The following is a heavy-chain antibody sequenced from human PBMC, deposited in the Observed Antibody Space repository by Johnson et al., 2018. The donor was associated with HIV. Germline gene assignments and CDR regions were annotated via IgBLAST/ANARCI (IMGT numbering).Heavy chain of an antibody. CDR2: INWNGGAT. J-gene: IGHJ3*02. Sequence: VQLVESGGRVVRPGGSLTLSCAASGFSFDDYGMTWVRQLAGKGLEWVSGINWNGGATGYADSVKGRFTISRDNAKNSLYLQMNSLRAEDTALYYCARDTYSSDACDIWGQGTMVTVSS. V-gene: IGHV3-20*04. D-gene: IGHD4-11*01. CDR3: ARDTYSSDACDI. CDR1: GFSFDDYG.